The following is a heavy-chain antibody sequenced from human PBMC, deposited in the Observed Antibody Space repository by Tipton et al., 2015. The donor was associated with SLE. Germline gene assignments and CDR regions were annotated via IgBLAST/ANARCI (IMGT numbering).Heavy chain of an antibody. Sequence: TLSLTCTVSDGSISSDDYYWTWIRQHPGKGLEWIGYIYYSGTTYYNPSLKSRVTMSVDTSKNQFSLKLRSVTAADTAVYYCARETGDYVPYFDYWSQGTLVSVSP. J-gene: IGHJ4*02. CDR2: IYYSGTT. CDR3: ARETGDYVPYFDY. V-gene: IGHV4-31*03. CDR1: DGSISSDDYY. D-gene: IGHD4-17*01.